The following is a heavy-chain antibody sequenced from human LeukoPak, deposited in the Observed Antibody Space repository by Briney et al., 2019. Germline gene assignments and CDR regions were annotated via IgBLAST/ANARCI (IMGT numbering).Heavy chain of an antibody. Sequence: SETLSLTCTVSGGSISSYYWSWIRQPPGKGLEWIGYIYYSGSTTYNPSLKSRVTISVDTSNNQFSLKLSSVTAADTAVYYCARGRWSLDYWGQGTLVTVSS. CDR3: ARGRWSLDY. V-gene: IGHV4-59*01. CDR1: GGSISSYY. J-gene: IGHJ4*02. CDR2: IYYSGST. D-gene: IGHD2-15*01.